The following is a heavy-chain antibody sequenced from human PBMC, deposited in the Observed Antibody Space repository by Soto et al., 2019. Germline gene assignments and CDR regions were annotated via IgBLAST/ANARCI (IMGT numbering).Heavy chain of an antibody. D-gene: IGHD1-20*01. Sequence: PSETLSLTCTVSGGSVSSGSYYWSWIRQPPGKGLEWIGNIFHSGTTNYNASLRSRVSMSVDTPTNQFSLKLMSVTAADTAVYYCARVHITGPVHSWGQGNLVTLSS. CDR2: IFHSGTT. CDR1: GGSVSSGSYY. CDR3: ARVHITGPVHS. J-gene: IGHJ4*02. V-gene: IGHV4-61*01.